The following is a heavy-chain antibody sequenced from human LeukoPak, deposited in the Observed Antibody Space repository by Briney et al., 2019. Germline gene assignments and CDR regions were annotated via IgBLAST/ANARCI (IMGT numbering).Heavy chain of an antibody. CDR1: GGSISSSSYY. J-gene: IGHJ5*02. CDR2: IYYSGST. CDR3: ARHRVYYYIRKWFDP. V-gene: IGHV4-39*01. Sequence: SETLSLTCTVSGGSISSSSYYWGWIRQPPGKGLEWIGSIYYSGSTYYNPSLKSRVTISVDTSKNQFSLKLSSVTAADTAVYYCARHRVYYYIRKWFDPWGQGTLVTVSS. D-gene: IGHD2/OR15-2a*01.